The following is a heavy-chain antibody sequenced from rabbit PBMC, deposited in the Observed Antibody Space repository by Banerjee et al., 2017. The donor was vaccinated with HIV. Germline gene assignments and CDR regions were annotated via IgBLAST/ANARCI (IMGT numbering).Heavy chain of an antibody. CDR1: GFSFSSSYW. CDR3: GRWSNSDFYGDL. Sequence: QEQLVESGGDLVKPEGSLTLTCTASGFSFSSSYWICWVRQAPGKGLEWIACIYAGSSDNTYYASWAKGRFTISKTSSTTVTLQMTSLTAADTATYFCGRWSNSDFYGDLWGQGTLVTVS. J-gene: IGHJ6*01. CDR2: IYAGSSDNT. D-gene: IGHD1-1*01. V-gene: IGHV1S45*01.